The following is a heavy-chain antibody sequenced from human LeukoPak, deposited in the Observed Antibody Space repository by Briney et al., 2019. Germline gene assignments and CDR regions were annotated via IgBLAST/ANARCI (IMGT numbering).Heavy chain of an antibody. Sequence: TPGGSLRLSCAASGFTFSSYTLIWVRQAPGKGLEWVSCISSSSSYKEYADSVKGRFTISRDNAKNSLFLQMNSLRAEDTAVYYCASGRGYWGQETRVTVSS. CDR2: ISSSSSYK. D-gene: IGHD3-10*01. V-gene: IGHV3-21*01. CDR1: GFTFSSYT. J-gene: IGHJ4*02. CDR3: ASGRGY.